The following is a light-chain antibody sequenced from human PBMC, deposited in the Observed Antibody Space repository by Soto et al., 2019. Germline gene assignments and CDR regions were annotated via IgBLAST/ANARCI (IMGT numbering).Light chain of an antibody. J-gene: IGLJ3*02. Sequence: QSALTQPRSVSGSPGQSVTISCTGTSSDVGGYNYVSWYQQHPGKVPKLMIYDVNKRPSGVPDRFSGSKSGNTASLTISGLQADDEADYYCSSYAGDYIVLFGGGTKVTVL. CDR2: DVN. CDR3: SSYAGDYIVL. CDR1: SSDVGGYNY. V-gene: IGLV2-11*01.